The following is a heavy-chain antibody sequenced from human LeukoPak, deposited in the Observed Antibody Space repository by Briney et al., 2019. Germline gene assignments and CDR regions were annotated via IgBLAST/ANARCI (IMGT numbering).Heavy chain of an antibody. J-gene: IGHJ5*02. D-gene: IGHD3-3*01. Sequence: TLSLTCTVSGGSISSGGYYWSWIRQHPGKGLEWIGYIYYSGSTYYNPSLKSRVTISVDTSKNQFSLKLSSVTAADTAVYYCAREVVTDYDFWSGYFNWFDPWGQGTLVTVSS. CDR1: GGSISSGGYY. CDR3: AREVVTDYDFWSGYFNWFDP. V-gene: IGHV4-31*03. CDR2: IYYSGST.